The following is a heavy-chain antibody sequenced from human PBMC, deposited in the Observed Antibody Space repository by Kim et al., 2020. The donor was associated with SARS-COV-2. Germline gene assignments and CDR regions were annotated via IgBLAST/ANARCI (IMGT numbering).Heavy chain of an antibody. CDR2: IRGSGDTI. Sequence: GGSLRLSCATSGFSFSDYEMNWVRQAPGKGLEWASYIRGSGDTIFYADSVKGRFTISRDNARNSLFLQMNSLRAEDTAVYYCARGFDMDVWGKGTTVTVSS. CDR1: GFSFSDYE. CDR3: ARGFDMDV. J-gene: IGHJ6*04. V-gene: IGHV3-48*03.